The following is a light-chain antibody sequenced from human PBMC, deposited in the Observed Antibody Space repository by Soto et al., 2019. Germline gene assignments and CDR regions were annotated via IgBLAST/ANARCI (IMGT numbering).Light chain of an antibody. CDR2: EVS. CDR3: SSYAGRDNWV. Sequence: QSALTQPPSASGSPGQSVTISCTGTSSDVGSYNYVSWYQQHPGKAPKFMIYEVSKRPSGVPDRFSGSKSGNTASLTVSGLQAEDEADYYCSSYAGRDNWVFGGGTQLTVL. V-gene: IGLV2-8*01. CDR1: SSDVGSYNY. J-gene: IGLJ7*01.